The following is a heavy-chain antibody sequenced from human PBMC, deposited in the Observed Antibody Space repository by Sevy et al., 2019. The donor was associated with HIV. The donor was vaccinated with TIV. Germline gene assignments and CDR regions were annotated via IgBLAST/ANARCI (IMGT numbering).Heavy chain of an antibody. CDR3: VRAPLGRTYGSGNWFDP. Sequence: SETLSLTCTVSGGSISSYYWSWIRQPPGKGLEWIGYIYYSGSTNYNPSLKSRVTISVDTSKNQFSLKLSSVTAADTAVYYCVRAPLGRTYGSGNWFDPWGQGTLVTVSS. D-gene: IGHD3-10*01. CDR2: IYYSGST. V-gene: IGHV4-59*01. J-gene: IGHJ5*02. CDR1: GGSISSYY.